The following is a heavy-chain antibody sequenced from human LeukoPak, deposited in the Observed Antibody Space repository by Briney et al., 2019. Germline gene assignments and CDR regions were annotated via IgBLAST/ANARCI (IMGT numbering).Heavy chain of an antibody. J-gene: IGHJ4*02. CDR2: VIYTGST. CDR1: GGSISSYY. V-gene: IGHV4-59*01. Sequence: SETLSLTCTVSGGSISSYYWSWIRQPPGKGLEWIGYVIYTGSTNYNPSLKSRVTTSIDTSKNQFSLNLSSVTAADTAVYYCASTGEMYSSGWYFDFWGQGTLVTVSS. D-gene: IGHD6-19*01. CDR3: ASTGEMYSSGWYFDF.